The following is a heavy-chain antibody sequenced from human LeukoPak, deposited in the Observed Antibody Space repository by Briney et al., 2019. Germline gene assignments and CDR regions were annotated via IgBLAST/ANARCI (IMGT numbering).Heavy chain of an antibody. V-gene: IGHV3-21*01. D-gene: IGHD3-3*01. CDR2: ISSSSSYI. CDR3: ARAPRNDFWSGLGGYYYYYMDV. CDR1: GFTFSSYS. Sequence: GGSLRLSCAASGFTFSSYSMNWVRQAPGKGLEWVSSISSSSSYIYYADSVKGRFTISRDNAKNSLYLQMNSLRAEDTAVYYCARAPRNDFWSGLGGYYYYYMDVWGKGTTVTVSS. J-gene: IGHJ6*03.